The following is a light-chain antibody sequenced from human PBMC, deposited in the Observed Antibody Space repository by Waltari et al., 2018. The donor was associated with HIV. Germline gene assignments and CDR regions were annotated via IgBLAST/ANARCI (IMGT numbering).Light chain of an antibody. J-gene: IGLJ2*01. Sequence: QSALTQPASVSGSPGQSITISCPGTSRDVGGYNYVSWYQQHPGKAPKLMIYEVSNRPSGVSKRFSGSKSGNTASLTIAGLQAEDEADYYCSSYTSSSTLVFGGGTKLTVL. CDR3: SSYTSSSTLV. CDR1: SRDVGGYNY. V-gene: IGLV2-14*01. CDR2: EVS.